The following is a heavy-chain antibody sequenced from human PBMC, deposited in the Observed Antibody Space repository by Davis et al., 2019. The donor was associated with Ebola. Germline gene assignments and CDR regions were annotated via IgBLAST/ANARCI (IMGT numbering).Heavy chain of an antibody. CDR2: IRRDGSAT. J-gene: IGHJ4*02. D-gene: IGHD2-2*01. V-gene: IGHV3-23*01. Sequence: GGSLRLSCEGSGFSFSNYAMSWVRQAPGKGLEWVSGIRRDGSATYYADAVKGRFTISRDNSKDTLYLQMNSLRAEDTAVYYCAKETAEGVVPAAVLDYWGQGTLVTVSS. CDR3: AKETAEGVVPAAVLDY. CDR1: GFSFSNYA.